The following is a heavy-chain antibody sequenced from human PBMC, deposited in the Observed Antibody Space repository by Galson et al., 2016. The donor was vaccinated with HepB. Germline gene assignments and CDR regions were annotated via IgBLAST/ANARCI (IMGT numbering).Heavy chain of an antibody. Sequence: SLRLSCAASGFSFNNYAMSWVRQAPGKGLEWVSGISGSGGSTYSADSVKGRFTISRDNSKNTLYLQMNSLGAEDTAVYYCAKEDSMIVVGGFDYWGQGTLVTVSS. CDR3: AKEDSMIVVGGFDY. J-gene: IGHJ4*02. CDR1: GFSFNNYA. V-gene: IGHV3-23*01. D-gene: IGHD3-22*01. CDR2: ISGSGGST.